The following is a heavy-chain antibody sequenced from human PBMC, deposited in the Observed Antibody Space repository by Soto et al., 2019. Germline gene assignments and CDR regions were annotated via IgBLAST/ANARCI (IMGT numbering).Heavy chain of an antibody. CDR1: GYTFTSYA. J-gene: IGHJ4*02. Sequence: GYTFTSYAMHWVRQAPGQRLEWMGWINAGNGNTKYSQKFQGRVTITRDTSASTAYMELSSLRSEDTAVYYCARGLGLYYFDYWGQGTLVTVS. CDR3: ARGLGLYYFDY. V-gene: IGHV1-3*01. D-gene: IGHD1-26*01. CDR2: INAGNGNT.